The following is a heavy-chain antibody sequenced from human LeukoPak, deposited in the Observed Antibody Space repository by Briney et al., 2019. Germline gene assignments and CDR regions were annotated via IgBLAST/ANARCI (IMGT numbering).Heavy chain of an antibody. CDR1: GYSFTSYW. CDR3: ARWGAITSPGSDYGMDV. Sequence: KHGESLKISCKGSGYSFTSYWIGWVRQMPGKGLEWMGIIYPGDSDTRYSPSFQGQVTISADKSISTAYLQWSSLKASDTAMYYCARWGAITSPGSDYGMDVWGKGTTVTVSS. J-gene: IGHJ6*04. D-gene: IGHD1-26*01. V-gene: IGHV5-51*01. CDR2: IYPGDSDT.